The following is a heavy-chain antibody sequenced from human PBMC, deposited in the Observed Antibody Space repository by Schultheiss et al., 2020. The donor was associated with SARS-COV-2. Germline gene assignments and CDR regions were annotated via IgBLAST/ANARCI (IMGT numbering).Heavy chain of an antibody. Sequence: TLSLTCTVSGGSISSYYWSWIRQPPGKALEWLALIYWNDDKRYSPSLKSRLTITKDTSKNQVVLTMTNMDPVDTATYYCAHRLSGSLAFDIWGQGTMVTVSS. J-gene: IGHJ3*02. CDR2: IYWNDDK. CDR3: AHRLSGSLAFDI. D-gene: IGHD3-3*02. CDR1: GGSISSYYWS. V-gene: IGHV2-5*01.